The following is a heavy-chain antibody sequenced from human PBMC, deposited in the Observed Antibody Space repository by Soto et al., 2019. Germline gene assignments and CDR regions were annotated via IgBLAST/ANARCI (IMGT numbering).Heavy chain of an antibody. CDR2: ISSSSSYI. Sequence: NPGGSLRLSCAASGFTFSSYSMNWVRQAPGKGLEWVSSISSSSSYIYYADSVKGRFTISRDNAKNSLYLQMNSLRAEDTAVYYCARCFNDILTGYCFDYWGQGTLVTVSS. J-gene: IGHJ4*02. D-gene: IGHD3-9*01. CDR1: GFTFSSYS. V-gene: IGHV3-21*01. CDR3: ARCFNDILTGYCFDY.